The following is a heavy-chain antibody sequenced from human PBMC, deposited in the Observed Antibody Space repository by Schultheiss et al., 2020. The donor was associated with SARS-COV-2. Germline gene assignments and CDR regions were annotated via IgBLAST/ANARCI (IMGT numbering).Heavy chain of an antibody. D-gene: IGHD5-12*01. CDR3: ASPIREGDYYYYGMDV. Sequence: SVKVSCKASGGTFSSYAISWVRQAPGQGLEWMGGIIPIFGTANYAQKFQGRVTITADESTSTAYMELSSLRSEDTAVYYCASPIREGDYYYYGMDVWGQGTTVTVSS. V-gene: IGHV1-69*13. CDR1: GGTFSSYA. J-gene: IGHJ6*02. CDR2: IIPIFGTA.